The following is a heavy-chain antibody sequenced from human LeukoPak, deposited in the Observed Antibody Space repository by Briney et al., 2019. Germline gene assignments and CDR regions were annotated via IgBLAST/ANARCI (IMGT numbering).Heavy chain of an antibody. CDR2: INHSGST. CDR3: ARGLRAYKGLDY. V-gene: IGHV4-34*01. J-gene: IGHJ4*02. D-gene: IGHD3-16*01. Sequence: SETLSLTCAVYGGSFSGYYWSWIRQPPGKGLEWIGEINHSGSTNYNPSLKSRVTISVDTSKNQFSLKLSSVTAADTAVYYCARGLRAYKGLDYWGQGTLVTVSS. CDR1: GGSFSGYY.